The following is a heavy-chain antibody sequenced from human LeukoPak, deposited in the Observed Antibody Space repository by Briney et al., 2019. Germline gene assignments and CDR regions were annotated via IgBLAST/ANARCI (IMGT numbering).Heavy chain of an antibody. CDR2: ISSSSSHK. CDR1: GFTFSSYS. CDR3: AGEGELAEFDY. D-gene: IGHD3-16*01. V-gene: IGHV3-21*01. J-gene: IGHJ4*02. Sequence: GGSLRLSCAASGFTFSSYSMNWVRPAPGKGLEWVSSISSSSSHKYHADSVKGRFTISRDNAKNSLYLQMNSLRAEDSAVYYCAGEGELAEFDYWGQGTLVTVSS.